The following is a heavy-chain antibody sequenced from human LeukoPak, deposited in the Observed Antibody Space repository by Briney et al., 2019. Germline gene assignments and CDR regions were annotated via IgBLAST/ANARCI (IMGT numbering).Heavy chain of an antibody. V-gene: IGHV3-23*01. J-gene: IGHJ4*02. CDR2: FSGSSGRT. CDR1: GFTFSTSS. CDR3: AKRYCSGGSWYHRYFDY. Sequence: GGSLRLSCAASGFTFSTSSMSWVRQAPGRGLEWVSLFSGSSGRTYYADSVKGRFTISRDNSKNTLYLHMNSLRAEDTAIYYCAKRYCSGGSWYHRYFDYWGQGTLVTVSS. D-gene: IGHD2-15*01.